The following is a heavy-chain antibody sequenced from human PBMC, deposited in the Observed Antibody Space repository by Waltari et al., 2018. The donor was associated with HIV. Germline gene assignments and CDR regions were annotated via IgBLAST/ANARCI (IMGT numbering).Heavy chain of an antibody. D-gene: IGHD3-10*01. CDR2: INRDGSTI. V-gene: IGHV3-74*01. CDR1: GFTFSSYW. CDR3: ARGQYYSMDV. Sequence: EVQLVESGGGLVQPGGSLRLSCSASGFTFSSYWMHWVRQAPGKGLVWVSGINRDGSTIRYADSVKGRFTISRDNAKNTLYLQMNSLRAEDTALYYCARGQYYSMDVWGQGTTVTVS. J-gene: IGHJ6*02.